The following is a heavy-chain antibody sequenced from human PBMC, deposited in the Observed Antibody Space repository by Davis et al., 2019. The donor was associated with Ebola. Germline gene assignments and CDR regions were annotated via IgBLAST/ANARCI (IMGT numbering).Heavy chain of an antibody. J-gene: IGHJ4*02. CDR3: ARDYYFDY. V-gene: IGHV4-34*01. D-gene: IGHD3/OR15-3a*01. CDR2: INHSGST. CDR1: GGSFSGYY. Sequence: PSETLSLTCAVYGGSFSGYYWSWIRQPPGKGLEWIGEINHSGSTNYNPSLKSRVTIPVDTSKNQFSLKLSSVTAADTAVYYCARDYYFDYWGQGTLVTVSS.